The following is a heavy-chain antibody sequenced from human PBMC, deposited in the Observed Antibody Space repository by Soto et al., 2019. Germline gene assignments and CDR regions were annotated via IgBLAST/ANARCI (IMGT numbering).Heavy chain of an antibody. CDR1: GFTFDDYA. V-gene: IGHV3-9*01. Sequence: EVQLVESGGGLVQPGRSLRLSCAASGFTFDDYAMHWVRQAPGKCLEWVSGISWNSGSIGYADSVKGRFTISRDNAKNSLYLQMTSLRAEDTALYYCAKATFTVGAADDAFDIWGQGTMVTVSS. CDR3: AKATFTVGAADDAFDI. CDR2: ISWNSGSI. D-gene: IGHD1-26*01. J-gene: IGHJ3*02.